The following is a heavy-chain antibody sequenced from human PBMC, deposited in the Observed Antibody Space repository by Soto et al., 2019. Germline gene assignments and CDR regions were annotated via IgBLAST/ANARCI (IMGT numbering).Heavy chain of an antibody. CDR2: IYYSGRT. CDR3: ARDLFGSRGYHVRGDNWFDP. D-gene: IGHD6-13*01. V-gene: IGHV4-59*01. Sequence: PSETLSLTCTLSGGSISSYYWSWIRQPPGKGLEWIGYIYYSGRTNYNPSLKSRVTISVDTSKNQFSLKLSSVTAAPTAVYYCARDLFGSRGYHVRGDNWFDPVGQGTLVTVSS. J-gene: IGHJ5*02. CDR1: GGSISSYY.